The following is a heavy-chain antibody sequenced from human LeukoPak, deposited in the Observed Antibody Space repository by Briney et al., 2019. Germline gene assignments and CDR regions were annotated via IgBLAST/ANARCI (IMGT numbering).Heavy chain of an antibody. CDR3: ARVSEWELRTYYFDY. CDR1: GYTFTSYV. CDR2: ISAYNGNT. J-gene: IGHJ4*02. D-gene: IGHD1-26*01. Sequence: ASVKVSCKASGYTFTSYVLSWVRQAPGQGLEWMGRISAYNGNTNYAQKLQGRVTMTTDTSTSAAYMELRSLRSDDTAVYYCARVSEWELRTYYFDYWGQGTLVTVSS. V-gene: IGHV1-18*01.